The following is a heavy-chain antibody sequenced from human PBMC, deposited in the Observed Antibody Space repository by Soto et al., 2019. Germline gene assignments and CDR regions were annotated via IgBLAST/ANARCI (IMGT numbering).Heavy chain of an antibody. V-gene: IGHV1-3*01. J-gene: IGHJ5*02. Sequence: ASVRISCRASGFRFRSSAVHWVRQARGHRLEWIGWIVVGNGNTKYSQKFQGRVTITRDTSASTAYMELSSLRSEDTAVYYCARVGPPADPWGQGTLVTVSS. CDR3: ARVGPPADP. CDR1: GFRFRSSA. CDR2: IVVGNGNT.